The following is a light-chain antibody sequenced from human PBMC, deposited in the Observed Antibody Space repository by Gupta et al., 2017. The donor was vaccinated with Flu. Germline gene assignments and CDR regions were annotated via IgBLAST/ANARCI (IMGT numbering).Light chain of an antibody. CDR3: VLYMGGGLWV. J-gene: IGLJ3*02. CDR1: SGSVSTSYY. Sequence: QTVVTQEPSFSVSPGAAVTLTCGLSSGSVSTSYYPSWYQQTPGQAPRTLIYSTNTRSSGVPDRFSGSILGNKAALTITGAQADDESDYYCVLYMGGGLWVFGGGTKLTVL. V-gene: IGLV8-61*01. CDR2: STN.